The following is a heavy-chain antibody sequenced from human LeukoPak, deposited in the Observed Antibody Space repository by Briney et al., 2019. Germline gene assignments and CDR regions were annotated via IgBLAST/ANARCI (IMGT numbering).Heavy chain of an antibody. CDR2: IIPIFGTA. V-gene: IGHV1-69*01. D-gene: IGHD6-13*01. Sequence: GSSVKVSCKASGGTFSSYAISWVRQAPGQGLEWMGGIIPIFGTANYAQKFQGRVTITADESTSTAYMELSSLRSEDTAVYYCAREGIAAAGSDAFDIWGQGTMVTVSS. CDR3: AREGIAAAGSDAFDI. CDR1: GGTFSSYA. J-gene: IGHJ3*02.